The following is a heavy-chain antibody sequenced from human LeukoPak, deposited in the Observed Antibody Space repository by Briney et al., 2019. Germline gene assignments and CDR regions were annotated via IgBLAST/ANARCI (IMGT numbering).Heavy chain of an antibody. J-gene: IGHJ4*02. D-gene: IGHD2-15*01. V-gene: IGHV3-9*03. CDR3: VKDVSLGFCSGGSCSAHFDH. CDR2: ISWNSGSI. CDR1: GLTFSTSG. Sequence: GGSLRLSCTTSGLTFSTSGFNWVRQAPGKGLEWVSGISWNSGSIVYVDSVKGRFTISRDNAKNSLYLQMDSLTPDDMALYYCVKDVSLGFCSGGSCSAHFDHWGQGTLVTVSS.